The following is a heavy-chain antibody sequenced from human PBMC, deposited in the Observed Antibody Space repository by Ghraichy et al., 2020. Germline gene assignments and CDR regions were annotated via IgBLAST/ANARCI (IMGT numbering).Heavy chain of an antibody. V-gene: IGHV1-69*05. Sequence: SVKVSCKASGGTFSSYAISWVRQAPGQGLEWMGGIIPIFGTANYAQKFQGRVTITTDESTSTAYMELSSLRSEDTAMYYCARRRLPTRPYYYYYGMDVWGQGTTVTVSS. CDR2: IIPIFGTA. J-gene: IGHJ6*02. CDR3: ARRRLPTRPYYYYYGMDV. D-gene: IGHD4-11*01. CDR1: GGTFSSYA.